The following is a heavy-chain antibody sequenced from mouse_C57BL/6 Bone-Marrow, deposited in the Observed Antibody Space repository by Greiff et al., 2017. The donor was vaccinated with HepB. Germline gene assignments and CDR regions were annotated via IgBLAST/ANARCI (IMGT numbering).Heavy chain of an antibody. CDR3: AREDYDGDWFAY. J-gene: IGHJ3*01. CDR1: GYTFTDYY. V-gene: IGHV1-26*01. D-gene: IGHD2-4*01. Sequence: EVQLQQSGPELVKPGASVKISCKASGYTFTDYYMNWVKQSHGKSLEWIGDINPNNGGTSYKQKFKGKATLTVDKSSSTAYMELRSLTSEDSAVYYCAREDYDGDWFAYWGQGTLVTVSA. CDR2: INPNNGGT.